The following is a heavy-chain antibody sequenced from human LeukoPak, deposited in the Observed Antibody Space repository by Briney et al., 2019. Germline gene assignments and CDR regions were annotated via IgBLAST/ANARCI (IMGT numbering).Heavy chain of an antibody. D-gene: IGHD4/OR15-4a*01. J-gene: IGHJ4*02. CDR1: GFTFDDYT. CDR3: ATDDYGAFDY. Sequence: GGSLRLSCAASGFTFDDYTMHWVRQAPGKGLEWVSSISSSSSYTYYADSVKGRFTISRDNAKNSLFLQMHSLRAEDTAVYYCATDDYGAFDYWGQGTLVTVSS. CDR2: ISSSSSYT. V-gene: IGHV3-21*01.